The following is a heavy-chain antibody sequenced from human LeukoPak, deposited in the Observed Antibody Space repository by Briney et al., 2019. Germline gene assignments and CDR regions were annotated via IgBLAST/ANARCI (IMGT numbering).Heavy chain of an antibody. D-gene: IGHD2-2*01. J-gene: IGHJ4*02. CDR3: ARHDPSCSSTSCYAL. Sequence: GASVKVSCKASGYTFTGYYMHWVRQAPGQGLEWMGWINPNSGGTNYAQKFQGRVTMTRDTSISTAYMELSRLRSDDTAVYYCARHDPSCSSTSCYALWGQGTLVTVSS. CDR2: INPNSGGT. V-gene: IGHV1-2*02. CDR1: GYTFTGYY.